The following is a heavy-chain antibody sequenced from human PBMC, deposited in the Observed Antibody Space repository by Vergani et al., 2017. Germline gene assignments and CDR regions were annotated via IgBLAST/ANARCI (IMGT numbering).Heavy chain of an antibody. J-gene: IGHJ4*02. CDR2: IDYRGNT. D-gene: IGHD1-1*01. Sequence: QLQVQESGPGRVKPSETLSHTCTVSGGSIINSLHYWGWIRQSPGTGLEWIGTIDYRGNTYYNPALKSRVTISVDTSKNQLSLKLTSVTAADTAVYYCARGYRYYFDYWGQGTLVTVSS. CDR3: ARGYRYYFDY. CDR1: GGSIINSLHY. V-gene: IGHV4-39*02.